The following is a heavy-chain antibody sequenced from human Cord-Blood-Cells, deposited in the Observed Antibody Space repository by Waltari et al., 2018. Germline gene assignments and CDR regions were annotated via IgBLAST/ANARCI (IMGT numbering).Heavy chain of an antibody. V-gene: IGHV3-53*01. CDR2: IYSGGST. Sequence: DVKRVESGGGLIQHGGSLRLSRAAAGFTASRSTRRCARQAPGKGLEWVSVIYSGGSTYYADSVKGRFTISRDNSKNTLYLQMNSLRAEDTAVYYCARWSNSWYAFDIWGQGTMVTVSS. J-gene: IGHJ3*02. CDR1: GFTASRST. CDR3: ARWSNSWYAFDI. D-gene: IGHD6-13*01.